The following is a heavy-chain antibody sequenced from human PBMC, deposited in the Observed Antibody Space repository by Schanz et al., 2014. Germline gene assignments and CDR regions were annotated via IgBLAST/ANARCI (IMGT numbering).Heavy chain of an antibody. CDR2: ISHDGHRD. Sequence: DLEESGGGVVQPGRSLRLSCAASGFTFHTYDMHWVRQAPGKGLEWVAQISHDGHRDFYADPVKGRFTISRDNSKNTLYLQMKSLRVEDTAVYYCVKDPDKYNWNDVEGMDVWGPGTTVTVSS. CDR1: GFTFHTYD. CDR3: VKDPDKYNWNDVEGMDV. J-gene: IGHJ6*01. D-gene: IGHD1-1*01. V-gene: IGHV3-30-3*01.